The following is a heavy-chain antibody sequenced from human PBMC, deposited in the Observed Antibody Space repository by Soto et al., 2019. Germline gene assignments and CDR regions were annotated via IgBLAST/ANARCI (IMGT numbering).Heavy chain of an antibody. J-gene: IGHJ4*02. D-gene: IGHD3-3*01. CDR3: ARGTRNYDFWSGYTPFDY. CDR2: INHSGST. Sequence: QVQLQQWGAGLLKPSETLSLTCAVYGGSFSGYYWSWIRQPPGKGLEWIGEINHSGSTNYNPSLKSRVTISVDTSKNQFSLKLSSVTAADTAVYYCARGTRNYDFWSGYTPFDYWGQGTLVTVSS. CDR1: GGSFSGYY. V-gene: IGHV4-34*01.